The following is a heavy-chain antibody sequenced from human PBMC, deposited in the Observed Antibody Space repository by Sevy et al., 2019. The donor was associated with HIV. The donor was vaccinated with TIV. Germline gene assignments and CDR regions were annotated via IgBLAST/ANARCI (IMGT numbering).Heavy chain of an antibody. CDR1: GYTFTGYY. CDR3: AREGSVVPEYFQH. CDR2: INPNSVGT. V-gene: IGHV1-2*02. J-gene: IGHJ1*01. D-gene: IGHD2-15*01. Sequence: ASVKVSCKASGYTFTGYYMHWVRQAPGQGLEWMGWINPNSVGTNYAQKFQGRVTMTRDTSISTAYMELSRLRSDDTAVYYCAREGSVVPEYFQHWGQGTLVTVSS.